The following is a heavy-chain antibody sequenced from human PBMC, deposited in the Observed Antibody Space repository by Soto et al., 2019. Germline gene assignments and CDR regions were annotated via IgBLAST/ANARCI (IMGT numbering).Heavy chain of an antibody. V-gene: IGHV3-30*18. Sequence: QVQLVESGGGVVQPGRSLRLSCAASGFTFSSYGMHWVRQAPGKGLEWVAVISYDGSNKYYADSVKGRFTISRDNSKNTLYLERNGLGAEDTAVYYCAKDRAGGYCSGGSCYGYYYGMDVWGQGTTVTVSS. CDR1: GFTFSSYG. D-gene: IGHD2-15*01. CDR3: AKDRAGGYCSGGSCYGYYYGMDV. J-gene: IGHJ6*02. CDR2: ISYDGSNK.